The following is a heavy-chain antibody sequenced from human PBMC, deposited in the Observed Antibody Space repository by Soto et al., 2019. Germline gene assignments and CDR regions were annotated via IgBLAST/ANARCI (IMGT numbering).Heavy chain of an antibody. J-gene: IGHJ6*02. Sequence: EVQLVESGGGLVKPGGSLRLSCAASGFTFSNAWMSWVRQAPGKGLEWVGRIKSKTDGGTTDYAAPVKGRFTISRDDSKNTLYLQMNSLKTEDTAVYYCTTAIGNPPHARGGGEDYYGMDVWGQGTTVTVSS. D-gene: IGHD3-16*01. CDR1: GFTFSNAW. CDR3: TTAIGNPPHARGGGEDYYGMDV. V-gene: IGHV3-15*01. CDR2: IKSKTDGGTT.